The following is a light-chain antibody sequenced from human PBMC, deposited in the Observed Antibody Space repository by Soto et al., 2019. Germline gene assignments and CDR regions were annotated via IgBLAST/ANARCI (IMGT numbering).Light chain of an antibody. V-gene: IGKV3-20*01. J-gene: IGKJ1*01. CDR2: GAS. CDR1: QSVSSSY. Sequence: EIVLTQSPGTLSLSPGERATLSCRASQSVSSSYLAWYQQKPGQAPRLLIYGASSRATGIPDRFSGSGSVIDFTLTISRLEPEDFAVYYCQQSGSSLWTFGQGTKVEIK. CDR3: QQSGSSLWT.